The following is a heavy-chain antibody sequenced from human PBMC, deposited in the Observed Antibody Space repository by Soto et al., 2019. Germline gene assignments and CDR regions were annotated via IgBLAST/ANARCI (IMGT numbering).Heavy chain of an antibody. Sequence: GGSLRLSCAASGFTFSSYAMSWVRQAPGKGLEWVSAISGSGGSTYYADSVKGRFTISRDNSKTTLYLQMNSLRAEDTAVYYCAKVLTRYCSSTSCYAYAFDIWGQGTMVTVSS. CDR3: AKVLTRYCSSTSCYAYAFDI. CDR1: GFTFSSYA. V-gene: IGHV3-23*01. J-gene: IGHJ3*02. CDR2: ISGSGGST. D-gene: IGHD2-2*01.